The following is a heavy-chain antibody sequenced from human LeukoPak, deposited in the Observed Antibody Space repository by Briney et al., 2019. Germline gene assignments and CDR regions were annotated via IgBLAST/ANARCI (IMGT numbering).Heavy chain of an antibody. Sequence: SETLSLTCTVSGGSISSYYWSWIRQPPGKGLEWIGYIYYSGSTNYNPSLKSRVTISVDTSKNQFSLKLSSVTAADTAVYYCARDGGNYLLYWYFDLWGRGTLVTVSS. CDR3: ARDGGNYLLYWYFDL. CDR1: GGSISSYY. J-gene: IGHJ2*01. V-gene: IGHV4-59*01. CDR2: IYYSGST. D-gene: IGHD1-26*01.